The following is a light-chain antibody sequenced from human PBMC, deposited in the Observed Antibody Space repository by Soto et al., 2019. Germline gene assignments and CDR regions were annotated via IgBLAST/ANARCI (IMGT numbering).Light chain of an antibody. J-gene: IGKJ4*01. CDR3: MQALETPLT. Sequence: DNVMTQSPLSLPVTPGQPASISCRSSQSLLHSNGYNYLDWYLQKPGQSPQLLIYLGSNRASGVPDRFSGSGSGIDFTLKISRVEAEDVGVYYCMQALETPLTYGGGTKVEIK. CDR1: QSLLHSNGYNY. V-gene: IGKV2-28*01. CDR2: LGS.